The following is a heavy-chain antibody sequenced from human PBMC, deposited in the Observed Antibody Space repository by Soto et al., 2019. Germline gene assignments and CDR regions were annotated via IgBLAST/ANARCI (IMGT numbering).Heavy chain of an antibody. CDR2: IIPIFGTA. D-gene: IGHD3-22*01. CDR1: GGTFSSYA. V-gene: IGHV1-69*06. CDR3: ARVYDSSGYLDY. Sequence: GASVKVSCKASGGTFSSYAISWVRQAPGQGLEWMGGIIPIFGTANYAQKFQGRVTITADKSTSTAYMELGRLRSEDTAVYYCARVYDSSGYLDYWGQGTLVTVSS. J-gene: IGHJ4*02.